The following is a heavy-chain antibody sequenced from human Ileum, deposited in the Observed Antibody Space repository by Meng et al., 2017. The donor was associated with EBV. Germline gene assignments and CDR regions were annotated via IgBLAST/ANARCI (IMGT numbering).Heavy chain of an antibody. CDR2: ISAYNGNT. J-gene: IGHJ5*02. D-gene: IGHD1-14*01. V-gene: IGHV1-18*01. Sequence: QVQLVQSGAEVKKPGASVKVSCKASGYTFTSYGISWVRQAPGQGLEWMGWISAYNGNTNYAQNFQGRFTMTTDTSTSTAYMELRSLRSDDTAVYYCARDLPGGTKGTWLDLWGQGTLVTVSS. CDR3: ARDLPGGTKGTWLDL. CDR1: GYTFTSYG.